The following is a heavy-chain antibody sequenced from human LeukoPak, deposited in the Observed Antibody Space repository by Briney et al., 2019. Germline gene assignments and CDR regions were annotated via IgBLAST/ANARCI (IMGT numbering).Heavy chain of an antibody. V-gene: IGHV3-21*01. CDR1: GFTFSSYS. CDR2: MSSSSSYI. Sequence: PGGSLRLSCAASGFTFSSYSMNWVRQAPGKGLEWVSSMSSSSSYIYYADSVKGRFAISRDNAKNSLYLQMNSLRAEDTAVYYCARAPESGGYSSSWYDYWGQGTLVTVSS. J-gene: IGHJ4*02. D-gene: IGHD6-13*01. CDR3: ARAPESGGYSSSWYDY.